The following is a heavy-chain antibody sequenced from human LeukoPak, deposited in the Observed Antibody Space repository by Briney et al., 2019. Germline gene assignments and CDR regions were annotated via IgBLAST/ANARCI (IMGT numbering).Heavy chain of an antibody. J-gene: IGHJ4*02. CDR1: GGSVTIGGHF. CDR2: IFHTGST. D-gene: IGHD5-12*01. V-gene: IGHV4-31*03. CDR3: ARAGYSGFDFNFDY. Sequence: SETLSLTCTVSGGSVTIGGHFWSWIRQHPGKGLEWIGYIFHTGSTLYNPSLKSRISISLDTSKNQFHLMLTPVTAADTAVYYCARAGYSGFDFNFDYWGQGTLVTVSS.